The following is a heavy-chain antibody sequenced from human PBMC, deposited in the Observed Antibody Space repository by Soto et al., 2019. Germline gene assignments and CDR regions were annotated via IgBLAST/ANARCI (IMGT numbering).Heavy chain of an antibody. D-gene: IGHD6-13*01. Sequence: QSVGSLRLSCAASGFTFDDYTMHWVRQAPGKGLEWVSLISWDGGSTYYADSVKGRFTVSRDNSKNSLYLQMNSLRTEDTALYYCAKVRPIAAAHGPFDYWGQGTLVTVSS. CDR3: AKVRPIAAAHGPFDY. V-gene: IGHV3-43*01. J-gene: IGHJ4*02. CDR2: ISWDGGST. CDR1: GFTFDDYT.